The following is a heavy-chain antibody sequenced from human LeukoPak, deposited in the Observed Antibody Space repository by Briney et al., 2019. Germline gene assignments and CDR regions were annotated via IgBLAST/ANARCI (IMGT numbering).Heavy chain of an antibody. CDR2: IRYDGSTK. J-gene: IGHJ5*02. V-gene: IGHV3-30*02. CDR1: GSTFRNYG. Sequence: GGSLRLSCAASGSTFRNYGMHWVRQAPGKGLEWVAFIRYDGSTKYYVDSVKGRFTISRDNSKNTLYLQTNRLRGEDAAVYYCAKVGTYGDWNWLDPWGQGTLVTVSS. CDR3: AKVGTYGDWNWLDP. D-gene: IGHD4-17*01.